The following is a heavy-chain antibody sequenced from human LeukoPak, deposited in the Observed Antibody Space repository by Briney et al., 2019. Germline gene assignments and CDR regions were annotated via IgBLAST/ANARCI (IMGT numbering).Heavy chain of an antibody. Sequence: GGSLRLSCAASGFTFSSYAMSWVRQAPGKGLEWVSGITGSGGSTYYADSVKGRFTISRDNSKNTLHLQMNSLRAEDTADYYCAKVVEVLSIDAFDIWGQGTMVTVSS. CDR3: AKVVEVLSIDAFDI. D-gene: IGHD2-21*01. CDR2: ITGSGGST. J-gene: IGHJ3*02. CDR1: GFTFSSYA. V-gene: IGHV3-23*01.